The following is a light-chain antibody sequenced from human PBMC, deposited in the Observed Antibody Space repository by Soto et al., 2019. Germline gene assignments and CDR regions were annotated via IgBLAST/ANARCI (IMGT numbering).Light chain of an antibody. V-gene: IGLV2-18*02. CDR2: EVN. Sequence: QSALTQPPSVSGSPGQSVTISCSGSSSDVGSHKSVSWYKQAPGTSPKLIIFEVNNRPSGVPDRFSESKSGNTASLTISGLQPEDEAAYYCSAYIASITSHVFGTGTKVTVL. CDR3: SAYIASITSHV. J-gene: IGLJ1*01. CDR1: SSDVGSHKS.